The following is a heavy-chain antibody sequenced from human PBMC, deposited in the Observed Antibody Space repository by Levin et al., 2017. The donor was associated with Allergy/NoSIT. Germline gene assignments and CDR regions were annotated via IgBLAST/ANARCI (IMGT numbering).Heavy chain of an antibody. D-gene: IGHD6-13*01. J-gene: IGHJ4*02. Sequence: SQTLSLTCTVSGGSISSGSYYWSWIRQPAGKGLEWIGRIYTSGSTNYNPSLKSRVTISVDTSKNQFSLNLSSVTAADTAVYYCARDNRQQLVTYFDYWGQGTLVTVSS. V-gene: IGHV4-61*02. CDR1: GGSISSGSYY. CDR2: IYTSGST. CDR3: ARDNRQQLVTYFDY.